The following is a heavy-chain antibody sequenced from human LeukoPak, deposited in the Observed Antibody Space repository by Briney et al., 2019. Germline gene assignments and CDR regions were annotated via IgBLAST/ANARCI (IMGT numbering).Heavy chain of an antibody. CDR2: IKQDGSEK. CDR1: GFTFSSYW. D-gene: IGHD1-14*01. Sequence: PGGSLRLSCAASGFTFSSYWMSWVRQAPGKGLEWVANIKQDGSEKYYVDSVKGRFTISRDNAKRSLSLQMNSLRTEDTAFYFCAKDTGLWATECFQEWGEGTLVIVSS. CDR3: AKDTGLWATECFQE. V-gene: IGHV3-7*03. J-gene: IGHJ1*01.